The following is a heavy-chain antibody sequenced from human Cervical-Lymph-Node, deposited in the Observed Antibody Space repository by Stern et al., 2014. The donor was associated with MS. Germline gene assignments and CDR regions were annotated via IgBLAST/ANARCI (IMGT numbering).Heavy chain of an antibody. CDR1: GGSINSGGYY. Sequence: QLQLQESGPGLVKPSQTLPLTCTVSGGSINSGGYYWSWIRQYPGQGLEWIGYIYYTGSAYYDPSLKSRLSMSIDTSKNQFSLNLNSVTAADTAVYYCSRGARYSDSSGYYFYFDYWGQGTLVTVSS. CDR2: IYYTGSA. V-gene: IGHV4-31*03. D-gene: IGHD3-22*01. CDR3: SRGARYSDSSGYYFYFDY. J-gene: IGHJ4*02.